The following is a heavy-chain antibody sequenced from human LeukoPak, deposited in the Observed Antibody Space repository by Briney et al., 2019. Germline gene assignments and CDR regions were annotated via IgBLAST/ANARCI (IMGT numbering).Heavy chain of an antibody. J-gene: IGHJ4*02. CDR2: IRSKANSYAT. V-gene: IGHV3-73*01. D-gene: IGHD3-22*01. CDR1: GFTFSGSG. Sequence: GGSLRLSCAASGFTFSGSGMHWVRQASGKGLEWVGRIRSKANSYATAYAASVKGRFTISRDDSKNTAYLQMNSLKTEDTAVYYCTRSITMIVPGFDYWGQGTLVTVSS. CDR3: TRSITMIVPGFDY.